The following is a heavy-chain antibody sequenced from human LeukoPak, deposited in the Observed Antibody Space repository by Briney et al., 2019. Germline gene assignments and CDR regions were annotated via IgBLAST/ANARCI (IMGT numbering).Heavy chain of an antibody. CDR1: GYTFTSYG. Sequence: ASVKVSCKASGYTFTSYGISWVRQAPGQGLEWMGWISAYNGNTNYAQKLQGRVTMTTDTSTSTAYMELRSLRSDDTAVYYCARDLGEYGGFGYHFDYWGQGTLVTVSS. D-gene: IGHD3-16*01. CDR2: ISAYNGNT. CDR3: ARDLGEYGGFGYHFDY. J-gene: IGHJ4*02. V-gene: IGHV1-18*01.